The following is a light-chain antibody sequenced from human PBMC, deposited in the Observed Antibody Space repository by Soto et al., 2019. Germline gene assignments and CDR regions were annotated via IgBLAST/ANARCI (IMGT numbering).Light chain of an antibody. Sequence: QSALTQPPSASGSPGQSVTVSCTGTSSDVGGYDYVSWYQQHPGKAPKVMIFEVSKRPSGVPDRFSGSKSANTASLTVSGLQADDEADYYCTSYAGANTLVFGGGTKLTVL. CDR2: EVS. J-gene: IGLJ2*01. CDR3: TSYAGANTLV. CDR1: SSDVGGYDY. V-gene: IGLV2-8*01.